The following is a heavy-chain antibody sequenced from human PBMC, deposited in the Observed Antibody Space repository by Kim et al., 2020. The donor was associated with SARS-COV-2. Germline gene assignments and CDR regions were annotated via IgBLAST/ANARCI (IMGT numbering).Heavy chain of an antibody. CDR2: ISSSSSYT. Sequence: GGSLRLSCAASGFTFSDYYMSWIRQAPGKGLEWVSYISSSSSYTNYADSVKGRFTISRDNAKNSLYLQMNSLRAEDTAVYYCASWGMGYCSGGSCHNWFDPWGQGTLVTVSS. J-gene: IGHJ5*02. CDR3: ASWGMGYCSGGSCHNWFDP. D-gene: IGHD2-15*01. V-gene: IGHV3-11*03. CDR1: GFTFSDYY.